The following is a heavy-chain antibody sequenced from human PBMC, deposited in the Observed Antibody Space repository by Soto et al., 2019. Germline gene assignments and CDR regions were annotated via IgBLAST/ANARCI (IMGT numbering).Heavy chain of an antibody. V-gene: IGHV4-31*02. CDR3: ARGGDWFDH. CDR2: IYYSGST. CDR1: GGSIGSGGYY. J-gene: IGHJ5*02. Sequence: QVQLQESDPGLVKPSQTLSLICTVSGGSIGSGGYYWSWIRQHPGKGLEWIGYIYYSGSTNSNPSLKSRVSISVDTSKNQFALKLSSVTDADTAVYYCARGGDWFDHWGQGTLVTVSS.